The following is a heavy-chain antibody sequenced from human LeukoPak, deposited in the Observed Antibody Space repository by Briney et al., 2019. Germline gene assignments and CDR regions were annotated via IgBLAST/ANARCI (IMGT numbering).Heavy chain of an antibody. Sequence: ASVKVSCKASGYTFTSYGISWVRQAPGQGLEWMGWISAYNGNTNYAQKLQGRVTMTTDTSTSTAYMELRSLRSDDTAVYYYARDQVSGWSLWYLGTIDEEPFDYWGQGTLVTVSS. CDR1: GYTFTSYG. J-gene: IGHJ4*02. D-gene: IGHD6-19*01. CDR2: ISAYNGNT. V-gene: IGHV1-18*01. CDR3: ARDQVSGWSLWYLGTIDEEPFDY.